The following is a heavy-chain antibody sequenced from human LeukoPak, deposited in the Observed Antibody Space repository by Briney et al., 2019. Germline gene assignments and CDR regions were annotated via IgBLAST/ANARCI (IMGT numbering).Heavy chain of an antibody. CDR2: ISSTSDYI. CDR1: GFTFSTYS. V-gene: IGHV3-21*01. D-gene: IGHD4-17*01. CDR3: ARDYYGDYVFDY. Sequence: PGGSLRLSCAASGFTFSTYSMNWVRHAPGKGLEGVSFISSTSDYIYYADSVKGRFTISRDNAKKSLYLQMNTLRAEDTAVYYCARDYYGDYVFDYWGQGTLVTVSS. J-gene: IGHJ4*02.